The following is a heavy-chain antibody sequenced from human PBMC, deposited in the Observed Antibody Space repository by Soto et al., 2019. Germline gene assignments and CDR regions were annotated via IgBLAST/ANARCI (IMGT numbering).Heavy chain of an antibody. CDR3: ARSPQWTPIFRGGMGV. CDR2: ISYSSSNI. J-gene: IGHJ6*02. D-gene: IGHD6-19*01. V-gene: IGHV3-21*01. Sequence: EVPLVESGGGLVKPGGSLRLSCAASGFTFSSFSMNWVRQAPGKGLEWVASISYSSSNIFHADSLKGRFTISRDNAQNSLYLHMNSLRAEDTAVYYCARSPQWTPIFRGGMGVWGQGTTVIVAS. CDR1: GFTFSSFS.